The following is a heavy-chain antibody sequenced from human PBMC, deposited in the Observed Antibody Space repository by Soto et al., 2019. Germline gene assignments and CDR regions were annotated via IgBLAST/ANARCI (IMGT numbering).Heavy chain of an antibody. CDR1: GLTFSSSA. V-gene: IGHV1-58*01. J-gene: IGHJ6*02. CDR3: AVRSDFQFYSSDMDV. D-gene: IGHD6-6*01. CDR2: IVAGSGDT. Sequence: QMQLVQSGPEVKKPGTSVKLSCKASGLTFSSSALQWVRQSRGQRLEWIGWIVAGSGDTKYAQRFHERVTFSRNMTTDTAYMELSSLRSDDTGVYYCAVRSDFQFYSSDMDVWGQGNTVTVTS.